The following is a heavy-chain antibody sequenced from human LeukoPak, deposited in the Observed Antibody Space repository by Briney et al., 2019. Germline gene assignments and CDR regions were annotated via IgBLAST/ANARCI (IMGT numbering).Heavy chain of an antibody. D-gene: IGHD3-22*01. CDR3: AKDRISYYDSSGYLGVFAC. V-gene: IGHV3-23*01. J-gene: IGHJ4*02. CDR1: GFTCSSYA. Sequence: GGSLRLSSAASGFTCSSYAMSWGRQALGKGLEWGSAISGSGGSTYYADSVKGRFTISRDNSKNTLYLQMNSLRAEDTAVYYCAKDRISYYDSSGYLGVFACWGQGTLVTVTS. CDR2: ISGSGGST.